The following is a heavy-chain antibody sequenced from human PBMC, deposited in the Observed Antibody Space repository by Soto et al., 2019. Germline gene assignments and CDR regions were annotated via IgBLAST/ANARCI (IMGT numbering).Heavy chain of an antibody. Sequence: ASVKVSCKASGYTLIMYYIHWMRQAPGQGLEWMGLINPSGGSTTYAQKFQGRVTMTRDTSTSTVYMDLSSLKSDDTAVYYCARSPYSSGYYYAIDYWGQGTQVTAPQ. J-gene: IGHJ4*02. V-gene: IGHV1-46*01. CDR3: ARSPYSSGYYYAIDY. D-gene: IGHD3-22*01. CDR1: GYTLIMYY. CDR2: INPSGGST.